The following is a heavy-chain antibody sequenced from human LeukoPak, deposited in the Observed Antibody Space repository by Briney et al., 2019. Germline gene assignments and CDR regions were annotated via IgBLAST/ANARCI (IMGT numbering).Heavy chain of an antibody. Sequence: SVKVSCKASGGTFSSYAINWVRQAPGQGLEWMGGIIPIFGTANYAQKFQGRVTITADESTSTAYMELSSLRSEDTAVYYCARDNSVRDEAWWFNPWGQGTLVTVSS. CDR2: IIPIFGTA. V-gene: IGHV1-69*13. J-gene: IGHJ5*02. CDR3: ARDNSVRDEAWWFNP. CDR1: GGTFSSYA. D-gene: IGHD5-24*01.